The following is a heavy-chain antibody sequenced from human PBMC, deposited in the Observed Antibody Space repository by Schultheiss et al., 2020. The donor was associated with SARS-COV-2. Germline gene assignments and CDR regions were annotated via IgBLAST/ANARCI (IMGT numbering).Heavy chain of an antibody. CDR3: AATTGYYTNVDF. D-gene: IGHD3/OR15-3a*01. CDR1: GFTFDTYA. J-gene: IGHJ4*02. V-gene: IGHV3-23*01. CDR2: ISGSGGST. Sequence: GGSLRLSCAASGFTFDTYAMSWVRQAPGKGLEWVSAISGSGGSTYYADSVKGRFTISRDNAKNSLYLQMSSLRADDTALYYCAATTGYYTNVDFWGLGTLVTVSS.